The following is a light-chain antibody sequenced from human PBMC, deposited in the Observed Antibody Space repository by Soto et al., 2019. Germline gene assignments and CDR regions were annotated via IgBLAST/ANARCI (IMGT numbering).Light chain of an antibody. V-gene: IGKV1-5*01. J-gene: IGKJ2*01. Sequence: DIQMTQSPSTLSASIGDRVTLTCRASQSLTGRLAWYQQKPGRPPKLLIYDFSILESGVPSRFSGSESGTDFTLTISSLRPDDFATFYCQQYKVYPYTFGQGTRLDI. CDR2: DFS. CDR3: QQYKVYPYT. CDR1: QSLTGR.